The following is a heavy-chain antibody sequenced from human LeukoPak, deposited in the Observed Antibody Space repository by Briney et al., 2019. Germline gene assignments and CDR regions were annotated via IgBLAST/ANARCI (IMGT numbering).Heavy chain of an antibody. J-gene: IGHJ4*02. V-gene: IGHV3-48*01. CDR3: ARYGTTFDY. D-gene: IGHD1-1*01. CDR2: ISGSGSII. CDR1: GFTFINYG. Sequence: PGGSLRLSCAASGFTFINYGMNWVRQAPGKGLEWVSYISGSGSIIYYADSVKGRFTISRDDAENSLYLQMNSLRAEDTAVYFCARYGTTFDYWGQGTLVTVSS.